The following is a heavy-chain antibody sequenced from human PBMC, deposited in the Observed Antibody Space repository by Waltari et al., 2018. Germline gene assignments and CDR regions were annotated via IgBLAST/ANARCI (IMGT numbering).Heavy chain of an antibody. CDR3: ARIVRDRPVHYFDY. J-gene: IGHJ4*01. CDR1: EFSFSTYW. D-gene: IGHD1-26*01. CDR2: ITREGSDK. Sequence: EVQLVESGGGLVQPGGSLILSSAAAEFSFSTYWMGWVRQAPGKGLEWVDNITREGSDKNDVDSVKGRFTTSRDNADNSLYLQMNSLRAEDTALYYCARIVRDRPVHYFDYWGQGTLVTVSS. V-gene: IGHV3-7*01.